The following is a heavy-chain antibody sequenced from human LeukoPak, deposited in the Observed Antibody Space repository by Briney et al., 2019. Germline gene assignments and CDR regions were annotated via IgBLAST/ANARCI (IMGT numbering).Heavy chain of an antibody. J-gene: IGHJ4*02. CDR1: GFPFSSYA. CDR2: VHGDGYSI. Sequence: PGGSLRLSCAASGFPFSSYAMYWVRQAPGKGLVWVARVHGDGYSISYADSVRGRLTISRDNAKDTLYLHMNSLRPEDTAVYYCARAQVGAPTDFWGQGTLVTVSS. D-gene: IGHD1-26*01. CDR3: ARAQVGAPTDF. V-gene: IGHV3-74*01.